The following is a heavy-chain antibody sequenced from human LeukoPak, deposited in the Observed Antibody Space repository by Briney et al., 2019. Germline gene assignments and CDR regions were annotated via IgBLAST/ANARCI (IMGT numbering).Heavy chain of an antibody. V-gene: IGHV3-7*01. J-gene: IGHJ3*02. CDR1: GLILSSNW. Sequence: SLTLSCAASGLILSSNWLISVRQAPGKGYDLVANKKKDGSERYYVDPVKGRFTISRDNTKKSLYLQMNTLRAEDTAVYYCARDLAGPPQEAFDIWGQGTMVTVSS. CDR3: ARDLAGPPQEAFDI. CDR2: KKKDGSER.